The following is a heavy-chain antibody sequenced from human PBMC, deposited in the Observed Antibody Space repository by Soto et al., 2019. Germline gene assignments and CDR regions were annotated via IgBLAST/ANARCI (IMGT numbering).Heavy chain of an antibody. CDR2: IYYSGST. CDR3: TRDVVDTAMGFTNWFDP. Sequence: PSETLSLTCTVSVGSISSYYWSWIRQPPGKGLEWIGYIYYSGSTNYNPSLKSRVTISVDTSKNQFSLKLSSVTAADTAVYYCTRDVVDTAMGFTNWFDPWGQGTLVTISS. CDR1: VGSISSYY. D-gene: IGHD5-18*01. J-gene: IGHJ5*02. V-gene: IGHV4-59*01.